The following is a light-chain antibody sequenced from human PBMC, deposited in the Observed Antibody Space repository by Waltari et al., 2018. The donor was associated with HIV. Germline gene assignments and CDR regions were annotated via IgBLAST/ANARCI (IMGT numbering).Light chain of an antibody. V-gene: IGLV2-14*01. J-gene: IGLJ3*02. CDR2: EVS. CDR1: SSDVGGYNY. CDR3: SSYTSSSTRV. Sequence: QSALTQPASVSGSPGQSITISCTGTSSDVGGYNYVSWYQQHPGKAPKLMIYEVSNRPSGVSNRCSGSTSGNTASLTISELQAEDEADYYCSSYTSSSTRVFGEGTNLTVL.